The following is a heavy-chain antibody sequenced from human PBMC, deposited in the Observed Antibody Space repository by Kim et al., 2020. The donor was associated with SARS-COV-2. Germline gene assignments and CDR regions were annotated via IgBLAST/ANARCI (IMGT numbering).Heavy chain of an antibody. CDR3: AREPGDSYGPFDY. CDR1: GGSFSGYY. J-gene: IGHJ4*02. Sequence: SETLSLTCAVYGGSFSGYYWSWIRQPPGKGLEWIGEIHHTGSTNYNPSLKSRVTISLDTYKSQFSLKLSSVTAADTAVYYCAREPGDSYGPFDYWGQGT. V-gene: IGHV4-34*01. CDR2: IHHTGST. D-gene: IGHD5-18*01.